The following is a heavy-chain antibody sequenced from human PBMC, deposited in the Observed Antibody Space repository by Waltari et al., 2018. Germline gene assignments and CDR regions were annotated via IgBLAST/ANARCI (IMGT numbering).Heavy chain of an antibody. CDR3: ATDMSTSSPPL. CDR1: GLIVRRYD. J-gene: IGHJ4*02. Sequence: QVYLMESGGGVVLPGVSLRISCRASGLIVRRYDMHWVRQAPGKGLELVALIRYDGSRKFYADSVKARFTISRDNSRDTLFLQMNSLRTPDTAIYYCATDMSTSSPPLWGRGTLVTVSS. CDR2: IRYDGSRK. V-gene: IGHV3-30*02.